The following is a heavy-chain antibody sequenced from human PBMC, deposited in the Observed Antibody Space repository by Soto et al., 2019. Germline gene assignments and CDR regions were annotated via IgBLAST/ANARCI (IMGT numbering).Heavy chain of an antibody. Sequence: GGSLRLSCAASGFTFSSYWMSWVRQAPGKGLEWVAVISYDGSNKYYADSVKGRFTISRDNSKNTLYLQMNSLRAEDTAVYYCAKDGYDSSGYPAYWGQGTLVTVSS. V-gene: IGHV3-30*18. D-gene: IGHD3-22*01. CDR2: ISYDGSNK. CDR1: GFTFSSYW. CDR3: AKDGYDSSGYPAY. J-gene: IGHJ4*02.